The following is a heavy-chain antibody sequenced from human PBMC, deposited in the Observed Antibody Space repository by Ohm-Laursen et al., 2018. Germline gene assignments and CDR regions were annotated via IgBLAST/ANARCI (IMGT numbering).Heavy chain of an antibody. D-gene: IGHD2-8*01. V-gene: IGHV4-4*07. J-gene: IGHJ4*02. CDR2: IYTSGST. Sequence: TLSLTCTVSGGSNSRYFWNWIRQPSGKGLEWSGRIYTSGSTNSNPSLKSRITMSVDTSKNQFFLNLSFMTAADTAMYYCARMMDFNGYYFYFWGQGTLVTVSS. CDR1: GGSNSRYF. CDR3: ARMMDFNGYYFYF.